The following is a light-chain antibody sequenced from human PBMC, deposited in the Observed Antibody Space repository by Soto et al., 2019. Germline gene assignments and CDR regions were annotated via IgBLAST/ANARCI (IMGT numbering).Light chain of an antibody. CDR3: QKYNRAPFT. Sequence: DLQMTKSQTSLSAAVGDRVTITCRASQAISNYLAWYRQNPGQVPNLLIYAASTLQSGGPSRFSGSGSGTDFTLAIRSLQPEDVATDYCQKYNRAPFTFGPGTNVHIK. V-gene: IGKV1-27*01. CDR2: AAS. CDR1: QAISNY. J-gene: IGKJ3*01.